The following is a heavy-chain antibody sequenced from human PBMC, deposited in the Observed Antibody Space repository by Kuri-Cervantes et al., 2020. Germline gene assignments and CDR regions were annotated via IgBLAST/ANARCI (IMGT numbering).Heavy chain of an antibody. J-gene: IGHJ6*02. CDR2: ISAYNGNT. Sequence: ASVKVSCKASGYTFTSYDISWVRQAPGQGLEWMGWISAYNGNTNYAQKLQGRVTMTTDTSTSTAYMELRSLRSDDTAVYYCARVGGYYDFPHYGMDVWGQGTTVTVSS. D-gene: IGHD3-3*01. CDR1: GYTFTSYD. CDR3: ARVGGYYDFPHYGMDV. V-gene: IGHV1-18*01.